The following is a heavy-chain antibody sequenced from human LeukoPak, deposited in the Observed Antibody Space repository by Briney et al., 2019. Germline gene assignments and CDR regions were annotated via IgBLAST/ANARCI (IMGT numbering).Heavy chain of an antibody. D-gene: IGHD4-23*01. V-gene: IGHV1-18*01. Sequence: ASVKVSCKASGYTFTNYGITWARQAPGQGLEWMGWVSAYNGNTNYAQKFQGRVTMTTDTSTTTAYMELRSLRSDDTAVYHCARDYYGGPYYFDYWGQGTLVIVSS. J-gene: IGHJ4*02. CDR1: GYTFTNYG. CDR3: ARDYYGGPYYFDY. CDR2: VSAYNGNT.